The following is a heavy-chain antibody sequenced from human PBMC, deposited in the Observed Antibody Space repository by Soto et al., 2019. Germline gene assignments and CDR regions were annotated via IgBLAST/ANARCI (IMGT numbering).Heavy chain of an antibody. D-gene: IGHD6-13*01. CDR1: GYTFTSYA. V-gene: IGHV1-3*01. CDR3: ARSPIAAADWFDP. J-gene: IGHJ5*02. Sequence: VASVKVSCKASGYTFTSYAMHWVRQAPGQRLEWMGWINAGNGNTKYSQKFQGRVTITRDTSASTAYMELSSLRSEDTAVYYCARSPIAAADWFDPWGQGTLVTVSS. CDR2: INAGNGNT.